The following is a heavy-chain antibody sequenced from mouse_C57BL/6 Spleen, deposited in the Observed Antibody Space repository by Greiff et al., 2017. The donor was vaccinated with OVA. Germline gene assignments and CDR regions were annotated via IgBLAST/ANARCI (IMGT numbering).Heavy chain of an antibody. CDR2: IDPSDSET. D-gene: IGHD4-1*01. CDR1: GYTFTSYW. Sequence: QVQLQQPGAELVRPGSSVKLSCKASGYTFTSYWMHWVKQRPIQGLEWIGNIDPSDSETHYNQKFKDKATLTVDKSSSTAYMQLSSLTSEDSAVYYCARRTGVYYFDYWGQGTTLTVSS. CDR3: ARRTGVYYFDY. V-gene: IGHV1-52*01. J-gene: IGHJ2*01.